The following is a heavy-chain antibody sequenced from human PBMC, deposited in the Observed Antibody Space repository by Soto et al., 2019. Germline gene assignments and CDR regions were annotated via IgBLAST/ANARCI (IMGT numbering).Heavy chain of an antibody. Sequence: SVEVSCKASGGTFSSYAISWVRQAPGQGLEWMGEIIPIFGTANYAQKFQGRVTMTRDTSTSTVYMELSSLRSEDTAVYYCARDPRTTVTMGSDYWGQGTLVTVSS. D-gene: IGHD4-4*01. J-gene: IGHJ4*02. CDR3: ARDPRTTVTMGSDY. CDR2: IIPIFGTA. CDR1: GGTFSSYA. V-gene: IGHV1-69*05.